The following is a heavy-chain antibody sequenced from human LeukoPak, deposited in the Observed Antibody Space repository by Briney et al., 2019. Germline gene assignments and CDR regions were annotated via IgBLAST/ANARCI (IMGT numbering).Heavy chain of an antibody. CDR2: ISAYNGNT. Sequence: ASVKVSCKASGYTFTSYGISWVRQAPGQGLEWMGWISAYNGNTNYAQKLQGRVTMTTDTSTSTAYMELRSLRSDDTAVYYCARERSQGYGGIYHVAFDIWGQGTMVTVSS. J-gene: IGHJ3*02. CDR3: ARERSQGYGGIYHVAFDI. D-gene: IGHD4-23*01. V-gene: IGHV1-18*01. CDR1: GYTFTSYG.